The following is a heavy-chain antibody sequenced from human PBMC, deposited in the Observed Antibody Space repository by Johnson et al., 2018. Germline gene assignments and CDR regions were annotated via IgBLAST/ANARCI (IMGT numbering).Heavy chain of an antibody. D-gene: IGHD3-3*01. CDR1: GFSFSSYD. V-gene: IGHV3-13*01. J-gene: IGHJ6*02. CDR3: VRDPSGWGMDV. Sequence: VQLVQSGGGLVQPGGSLRLSCAASGFSFSSYDMHWVRQGTGKGLEWVSYIGRAGDTYYQGSVKGRFTISRENAKNSLYLQMNILKAGDTAVYYCVRDPSGWGMDVWGQGTTVTVSS. CDR2: IGRAGDT.